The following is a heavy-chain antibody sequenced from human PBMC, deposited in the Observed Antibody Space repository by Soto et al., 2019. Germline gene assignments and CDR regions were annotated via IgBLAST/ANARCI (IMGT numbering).Heavy chain of an antibody. Sequence: GGSLRLSCAASGFTFSPYSMNWVRQAPGKGLEWVSYISGSSSIIYYADSVKGRLTISRDNAKNSLYLQMNSLIDEDTAVYYCARGLMANFDSWGQGTLVTVSS. CDR1: GFTFSPYS. CDR2: ISGSSSII. V-gene: IGHV3-48*02. J-gene: IGHJ4*02. CDR3: ARGLMANFDS. D-gene: IGHD5-12*01.